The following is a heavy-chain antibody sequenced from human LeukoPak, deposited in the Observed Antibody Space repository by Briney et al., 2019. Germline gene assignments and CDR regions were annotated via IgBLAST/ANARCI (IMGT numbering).Heavy chain of an antibody. V-gene: IGHV3-30*02. CDR2: IRYDGSNK. D-gene: IGHD2-15*01. J-gene: IGHJ4*02. CDR3: AKDIVVVVAAQPFDY. CDR1: GFTFSSYG. Sequence: GGSLRLSCAASGFTFSSYGMHWVRQAPGKGLEWVAFIRYDGSNKYYADSVKGRFTISRDNSKNTLYLQMNSLRAEDTAVYYCAKDIVVVVAAQPFDYWGQGTLVTVSS.